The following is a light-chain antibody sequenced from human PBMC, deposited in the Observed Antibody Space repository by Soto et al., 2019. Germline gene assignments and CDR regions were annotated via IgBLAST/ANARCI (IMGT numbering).Light chain of an antibody. CDR2: AAS. J-gene: IGKJ1*01. Sequence: DTRMTQSPSSLSASVGDRVTITCRASQGISDYLAWYQQKPGKAPKLLIYAASTPHSGVPSRFSGSGSGTDFTLTISSLQPEDVATYYCQKCNSAPWTFGQGTKVDIK. CDR3: QKCNSAPWT. V-gene: IGKV1-27*01. CDR1: QGISDY.